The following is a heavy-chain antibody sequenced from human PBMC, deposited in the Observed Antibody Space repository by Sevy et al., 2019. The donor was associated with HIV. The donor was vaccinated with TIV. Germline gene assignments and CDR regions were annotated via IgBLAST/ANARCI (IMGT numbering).Heavy chain of an antibody. CDR1: GDSVSTDSAA. CDR3: ARAGITIFGLVVFGLDV. D-gene: IGHD3-3*01. J-gene: IGHJ6*02. V-gene: IGHV6-1*01. CDR2: AYFRSAWYI. Sequence: SRTLSLTCDISGDSVSTDSAAWVWLRQSPSRGLEWLGRAYFRSAWYIDYAVSVKSRITINPDASKNQFSLHLKSVTPEDTAVYYCARAGITIFGLVVFGLDVWGQGTTVTVSS.